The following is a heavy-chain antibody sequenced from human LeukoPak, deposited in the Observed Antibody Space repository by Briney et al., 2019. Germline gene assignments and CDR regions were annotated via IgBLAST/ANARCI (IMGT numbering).Heavy chain of an antibody. V-gene: IGHV3-48*01. CDR2: ISSSGRTV. Sequence: PGGSLRLSCAASGFTLNNYGMTWVRQAPERGLEWVSYISSSGRTVYYADSVKGRFTVSRDTAENSLHLQMNSLRAEDTAVYYCARGPSAYPKCFDYWGQGTLVTVSS. D-gene: IGHD5-12*01. CDR1: GFTLNNYG. CDR3: ARGPSAYPKCFDY. J-gene: IGHJ4*02.